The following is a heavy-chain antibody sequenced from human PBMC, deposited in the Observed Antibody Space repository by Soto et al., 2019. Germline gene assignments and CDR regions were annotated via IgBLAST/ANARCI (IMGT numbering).Heavy chain of an antibody. CDR2: MSFDGTYK. Sequence: QVQLAESGGGVVQPGRSLRLSCVGSGFRFSDYGMHWVRQAPGKGLEWVAMMSFDGTYKYYADCVKGRFIISRDNSKNTLYLQMNNLRAEDTAVYFCAKDRRDGEYNSVYDFWGQGTLVTVSS. CDR3: AKDRRDGEYNSVYDF. CDR1: GFRFSDYG. V-gene: IGHV3-30*18. J-gene: IGHJ4*02. D-gene: IGHD4-17*01.